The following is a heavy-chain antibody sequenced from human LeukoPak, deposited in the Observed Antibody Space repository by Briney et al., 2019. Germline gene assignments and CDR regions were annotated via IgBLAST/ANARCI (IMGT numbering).Heavy chain of an antibody. Sequence: GASVKVSCKASGYTFTSYDINWVRQATGQGLEWMGWMNPNSGNTGYAQKFQGRVTITRNTSISTAYMEPSSLRSEDTAVYYCARGFREGDWFDPWGQGTLVTVSS. D-gene: IGHD3-10*01. V-gene: IGHV1-8*03. J-gene: IGHJ5*02. CDR3: ARGFREGDWFDP. CDR2: MNPNSGNT. CDR1: GYTFTSYD.